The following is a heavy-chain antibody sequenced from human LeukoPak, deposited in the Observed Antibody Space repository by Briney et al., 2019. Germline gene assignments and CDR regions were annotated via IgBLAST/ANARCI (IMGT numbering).Heavy chain of an antibody. CDR1: GYTFTGYH. J-gene: IGHJ4*02. CDR3: ARVLWFGESFPHDY. Sequence: VASVRDSCKASGYTFTGYHMHWVRQAPGQGLEWMGWINPNRGGTNYAQKLQGRVTMTRDTSISTAYMELSRLRSDDTAVYYCARVLWFGESFPHDYWGQGTLVTVSS. D-gene: IGHD3-10*01. CDR2: INPNRGGT. V-gene: IGHV1-2*02.